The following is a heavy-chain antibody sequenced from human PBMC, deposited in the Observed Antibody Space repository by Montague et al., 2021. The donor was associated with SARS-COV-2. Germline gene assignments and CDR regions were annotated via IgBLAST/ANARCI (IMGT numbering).Heavy chain of an antibody. CDR3: AIPMVRGFSRAFDI. Sequence: SETRSLTCAVYGGSFSGYYWSWIRQPPGKGLEWIGEINHSGSTNYNPSLKSRVTISVDTSKNQFSLKLSSVTAADTAVYYCAIPMVRGFSRAFDIWGQGTMATVSS. J-gene: IGHJ3*02. CDR2: INHSGST. D-gene: IGHD3-10*01. V-gene: IGHV4-34*01. CDR1: GGSFSGYY.